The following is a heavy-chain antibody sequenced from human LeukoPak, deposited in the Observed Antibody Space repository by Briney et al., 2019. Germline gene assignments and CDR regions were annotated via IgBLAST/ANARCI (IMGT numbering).Heavy chain of an antibody. D-gene: IGHD4-17*01. J-gene: IGHJ4*02. CDR1: GDSISSYY. Sequence: SETLSLTCTVSGDSISSYYWSWIRQPPGKGLEWIGYIYYSGSTYYNPSLQSRVIISVDTSKNQFSLKLTSVTAADTAVYYCARALYSMTTVTTEYWFDYWGQGTLVTVSS. CDR2: IYYSGST. V-gene: IGHV4-59*06. CDR3: ARALYSMTTVTTEYWFDY.